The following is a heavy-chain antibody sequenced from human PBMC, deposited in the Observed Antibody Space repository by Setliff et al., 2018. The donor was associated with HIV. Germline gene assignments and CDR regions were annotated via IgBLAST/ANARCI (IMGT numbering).Heavy chain of an antibody. CDR3: ARSRGGRNAFDI. D-gene: IGHD3-10*01. J-gene: IGHJ3*02. CDR2: INHSGST. CDR1: GGSFSAYY. Sequence: ETLSLTCAVYGGSFSAYYWSWMRQPPGKGLEWIGEINHSGSTNYNPSLKSRVTISLDTSKNQFSLKLSSVTAADTAVYYCARSRGGRNAFDIWGQGTMVTVSS. V-gene: IGHV4-34*01.